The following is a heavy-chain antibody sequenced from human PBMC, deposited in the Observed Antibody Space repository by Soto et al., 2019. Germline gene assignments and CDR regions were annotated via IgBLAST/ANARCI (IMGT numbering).Heavy chain of an antibody. CDR3: AKDHDEDFGYDLDYFDY. V-gene: IGHV3-9*01. CDR2: MAWNGATT. J-gene: IGHJ4*02. CDR1: GFNFDDYA. D-gene: IGHD5-12*01. Sequence: EVQLVESGGGLVQPGRSLRISCAASGFNFDDYAMHWVRQAPGKGLEWVSGMAWNGATTGYADSVKGRFTISRDNAKNSLYLQMNRLGIEDTAFYYCAKDHDEDFGYDLDYFDYWGQGTLVTVSS.